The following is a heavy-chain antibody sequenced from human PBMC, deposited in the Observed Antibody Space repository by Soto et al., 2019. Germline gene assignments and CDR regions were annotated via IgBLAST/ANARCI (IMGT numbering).Heavy chain of an antibody. CDR3: ARAPITPATGYLYYGMDV. Sequence: LSLTCAVYGGSFSGYYWGWIRQPPGKGLEWIGEINHSGSTNYNPSLKSRVTISVDTSKNQFSLKLSSVTAADTAVYYCARAPITPATGYLYYGMDVWGQGTTVTVSS. CDR2: INHSGST. V-gene: IGHV4-34*01. D-gene: IGHD3-9*01. J-gene: IGHJ6*02. CDR1: GGSFSGYY.